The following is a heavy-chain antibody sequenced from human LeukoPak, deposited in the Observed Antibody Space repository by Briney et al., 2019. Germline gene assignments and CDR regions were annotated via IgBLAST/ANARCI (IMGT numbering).Heavy chain of an antibody. V-gene: IGHV1-3*04. D-gene: IGHD6-13*01. Sequence: SENLSCNCSGYAFTICTMHWGRHGQGQRMGWMGWGNTCNGETKYSHKFHNRGTITRDTSASTADMEVSSLRSEDTAVYYGASNPSSWYPLPADWGQGTLVTVSS. CDR2: GNTCNGET. CDR3: ASNPSSWYPLPAD. J-gene: IGHJ4*02. CDR1: GYAFTICT.